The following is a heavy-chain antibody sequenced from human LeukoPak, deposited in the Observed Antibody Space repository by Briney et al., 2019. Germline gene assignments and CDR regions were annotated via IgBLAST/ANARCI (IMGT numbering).Heavy chain of an antibody. CDR3: ARSSGYSSGWYRVQHDY. J-gene: IGHJ4*02. V-gene: IGHV4-61*02. CDR1: GGSISSGSYY. Sequence: PSETLSLTCTVSGGSISSGSYYWSWIRQPGGKGLEWIGRIYTSGSTNYNPSLKSRVTISVDTSKNQFSLKLSSVTAADTAVYYCARSSGYSSGWYRVQHDYWGQGTLVTVSS. D-gene: IGHD6-19*01. CDR2: IYTSGST.